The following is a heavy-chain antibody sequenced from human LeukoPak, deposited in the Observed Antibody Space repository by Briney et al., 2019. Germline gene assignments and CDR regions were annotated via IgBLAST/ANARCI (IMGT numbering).Heavy chain of an antibody. CDR3: AREGKWLQLRYFDY. Sequence: PGGSLRLSCAASGFTVSSNYMSWVRQAPGKGLEWVSVIHTGGSTYYADSVKGRFTISRDTSNNTLYLQMNSLRAEDTAVCYCAREGKWLQLRYFDYWGQGTLVTVSS. D-gene: IGHD5-24*01. J-gene: IGHJ4*02. V-gene: IGHV3-53*01. CDR1: GFTVSSNY. CDR2: IHTGGST.